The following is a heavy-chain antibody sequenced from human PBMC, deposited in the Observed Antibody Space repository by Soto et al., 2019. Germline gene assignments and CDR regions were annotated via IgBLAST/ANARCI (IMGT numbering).Heavy chain of an antibody. V-gene: IGHV1-69*13. CDR3: AGDVRGVTMDYYYYGMDV. Sequence: SVKVSCKASGGTFSSYAISWVRQAPGQGLEWMGGIIPIFGTANYAQKFQGRVTITADESTSTAYMELSSLRSEDTAVYYCAGDVRGVTMDYYYYGMDVWGQGTTVTAP. CDR2: IIPIFGTA. D-gene: IGHD3-10*01. CDR1: GGTFSSYA. J-gene: IGHJ6*02.